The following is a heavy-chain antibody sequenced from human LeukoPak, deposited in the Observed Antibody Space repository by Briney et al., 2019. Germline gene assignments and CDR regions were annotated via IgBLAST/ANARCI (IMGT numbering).Heavy chain of an antibody. D-gene: IGHD3-10*01. J-gene: IGHJ4*02. V-gene: IGHV3-74*01. Sequence: GGSLRLSCEASGFTFSSHWMPWVRQVPGKGLVWVARIRGDENEIDYADSVKGRFTISRDNAKNTLYLQMNSLRVEDTAVYFCARGHVPGSTRHWDFWGQGTLVTVSS. CDR2: IRGDENEI. CDR3: ARGHVPGSTRHWDF. CDR1: GFTFSSHW.